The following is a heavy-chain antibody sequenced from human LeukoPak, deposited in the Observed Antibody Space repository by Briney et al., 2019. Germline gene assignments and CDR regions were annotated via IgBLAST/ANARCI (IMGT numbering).Heavy chain of an antibody. CDR3: ARGEVGNWFDP. D-gene: IGHD2-2*01. CDR2: IYYSGST. V-gene: IGHV4-59*01. CDR1: GGSISSYY. J-gene: IGHJ5*02. Sequence: SETLSLTCTVSGGSISSYYWSWIRQPPGKGLEWIGNIYYSGSTNYNPSLKSRVTISVDTSKNQFSLKLSSVTAADTAVYYCARGEVGNWFDPWGQGTLVTVSS.